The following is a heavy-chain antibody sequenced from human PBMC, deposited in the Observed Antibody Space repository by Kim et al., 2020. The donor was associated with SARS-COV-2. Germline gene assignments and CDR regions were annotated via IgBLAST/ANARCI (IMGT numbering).Heavy chain of an antibody. D-gene: IGHD3-22*01. Sequence: GGSLRLSCAASGFTFSSYAMSWVRQAPGKGLEWVSAISGSGGSTYYADSVKGRFTISRDNSKNTLYLQMNSLRAEDTAVYYCAKVPPLYYYDSSGYYYGGDWGQGTLVTVSS. J-gene: IGHJ4*02. CDR2: ISGSGGST. CDR1: GFTFSSYA. V-gene: IGHV3-23*01. CDR3: AKVPPLYYYDSSGYYYGGD.